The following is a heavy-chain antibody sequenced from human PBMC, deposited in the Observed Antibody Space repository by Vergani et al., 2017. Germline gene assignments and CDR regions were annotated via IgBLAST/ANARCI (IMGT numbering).Heavy chain of an antibody. D-gene: IGHD3-3*01. CDR3: ARARKFRFGVVWENWFDP. V-gene: IGHV3-74*01. CDR1: GFTFNEYW. Sequence: EVELVESGGGLVQPGGSLRLLCAASGFTFNEYWMHWARQVPGKGLVWVSGMNGDGDTISYADSVKGRFTISRDNAKNTLFLQMNSLRAEDTAVYYCARARKFRFGVVWENWFDPWGQGTLVTVSS. J-gene: IGHJ5*02. CDR2: MNGDGDTI.